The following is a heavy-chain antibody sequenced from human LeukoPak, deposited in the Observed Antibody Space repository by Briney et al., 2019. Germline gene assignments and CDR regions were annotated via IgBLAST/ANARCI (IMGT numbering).Heavy chain of an antibody. CDR3: AKEGIYYDSSGYGY. CDR2: ISGSGGST. Sequence: PGGSLRLSCAASGFTFSSYGMHWVRQAPGKGLEWVSAISGSGGSTYYADSVKGRFTISRDNSKNTLYLQMNSLRAEDTAVYYCAKEGIYYDSSGYGYWGQGTLVTVSS. D-gene: IGHD3-22*01. V-gene: IGHV3-23*01. CDR1: GFTFSSYG. J-gene: IGHJ4*02.